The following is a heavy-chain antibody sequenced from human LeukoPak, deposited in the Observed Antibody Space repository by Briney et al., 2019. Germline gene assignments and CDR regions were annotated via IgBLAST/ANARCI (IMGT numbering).Heavy chain of an antibody. D-gene: IGHD2-15*01. Sequence: GGSLRLSCAVSGFTFSSESMHWVRQAPGKGLVWVSRLNTDGSWTNYADSVKGRFTISRDNAKNTLYLQMNSLRVEDTAVYYCAKDLSGAHDYWGQGTVVTVSS. CDR2: LNTDGSWT. J-gene: IGHJ4*02. V-gene: IGHV3-74*01. CDR1: GFTFSSES. CDR3: AKDLSGAHDY.